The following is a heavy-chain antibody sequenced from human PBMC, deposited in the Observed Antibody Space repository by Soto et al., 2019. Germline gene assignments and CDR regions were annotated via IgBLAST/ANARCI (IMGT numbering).Heavy chain of an antibody. Sequence: EVQLAESGGGLAQPGGSLRLSCAASGFTLSGYAMDWVRQAQGKGLEYVSGISSNGVGTYYANSVQGRFTISRDNSKNTVYLQMGSLIPEDMAVYYCARRARPDFYYMDVWGKGTTVTVSS. CDR1: GFTLSGYA. CDR3: ARRARPDFYYMDV. V-gene: IGHV3-64*01. CDR2: ISSNGVGT. D-gene: IGHD6-6*01. J-gene: IGHJ6*03.